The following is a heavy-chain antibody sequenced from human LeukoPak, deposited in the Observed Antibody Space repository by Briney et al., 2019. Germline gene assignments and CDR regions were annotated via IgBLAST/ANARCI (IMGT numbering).Heavy chain of an antibody. Sequence: PSETLSLTCTVSGYSISSGYYWGWIRQPPGKGLEWIGSIYHSGSTYYNPSLTSRVTISVDTSKNQFSLKLSSVTAADTAAYYCARAHKYHYYDSSGAFDVWGQGTVVIVSS. CDR3: ARAHKYHYYDSSGAFDV. V-gene: IGHV4-38-2*02. J-gene: IGHJ3*01. D-gene: IGHD3-22*01. CDR2: IYHSGST. CDR1: GYSISSGYY.